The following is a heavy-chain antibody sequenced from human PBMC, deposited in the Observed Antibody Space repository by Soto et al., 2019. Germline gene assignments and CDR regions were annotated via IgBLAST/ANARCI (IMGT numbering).Heavy chain of an antibody. CDR3: ARGGSNDWQVAFDI. CDR1: GGSFITYY. V-gene: IGHV4-34*01. D-gene: IGHD3-9*01. CDR2: INHNGNN. J-gene: IGHJ3*02. Sequence: SETLSLTCVVSGGSFITYYYSWIRQSPGKGLEWIGEINHNGNNNYSPSLKSRVTMSLDTSKNQFSLKLTSVTAADTAVYYCARGGSNDWQVAFDIWGQGTMVTV.